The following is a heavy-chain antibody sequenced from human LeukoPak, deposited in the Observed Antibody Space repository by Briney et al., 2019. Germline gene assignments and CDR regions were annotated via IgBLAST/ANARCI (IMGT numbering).Heavy chain of an antibody. J-gene: IGHJ5*02. V-gene: IGHV1-18*01. Sequence: GASVKVSCKVSGYTLTELSMHWVRQAPGQGLEWMGWISAYNGNTNYAQKLQGRVTMTTDTSTSTAYMELRSLRSDDTAVYYCARGRVTLAAAGTRNWFDPWGQGTLVTVSS. D-gene: IGHD6-13*01. CDR1: GYTLTELS. CDR2: ISAYNGNT. CDR3: ARGRVTLAAAGTRNWFDP.